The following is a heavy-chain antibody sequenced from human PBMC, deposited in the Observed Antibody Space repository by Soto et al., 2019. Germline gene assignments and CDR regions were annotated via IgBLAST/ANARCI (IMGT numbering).Heavy chain of an antibody. CDR2: INPVNGNA. V-gene: IGHV1-3*01. CDR1: GYTFTNYA. Sequence: GASVKVSCKASGYTFTNYALHWVRQAPGQRLEWMGWINPVNGNAKYSQKLQGRVTMTRDTSATTAYMERRSLRSDDTAVYYCARDLGTVAATGGGYWGQGTLVTVSS. D-gene: IGHD2-15*01. J-gene: IGHJ4*02. CDR3: ARDLGTVAATGGGY.